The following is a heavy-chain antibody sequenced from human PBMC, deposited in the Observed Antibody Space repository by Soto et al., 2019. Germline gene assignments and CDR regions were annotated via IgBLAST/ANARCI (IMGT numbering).Heavy chain of an antibody. CDR2: INPNSGGT. J-gene: IGHJ5*02. D-gene: IGHD5-12*01. V-gene: IGHV1-2*02. CDR3: ARESGYDYGPSA. Sequence: ASVKVSCKASGYTFTGYYMHWVRQAPEQGLEWMGWINPNSGGTNYAQKFQGRVTMTRDTSISTAYMELSRLRSDDTAVYYCARESGYDYGPSAWGQGTLVTVSS. CDR1: GYTFTGYY.